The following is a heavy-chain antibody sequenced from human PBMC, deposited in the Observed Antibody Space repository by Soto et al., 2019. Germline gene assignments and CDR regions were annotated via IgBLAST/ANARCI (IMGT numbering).Heavy chain of an antibody. J-gene: IGHJ4*02. D-gene: IGHD3-22*01. CDR1: GFTFSSYA. CDR2: ISGSGGST. Sequence: EVQLLESGGGLVQPGGSLRLSCAASGFTFSSYAMSWVRQAPGKGLEWVSAISGSGGSTYYADSVKGRFTISRDNSKNTLYLQMNSLRAEDTAVYYCAKVPQYYYDSSGYLLDYWGQGTLVTVSS. CDR3: AKVPQYYYDSSGYLLDY. V-gene: IGHV3-23*01.